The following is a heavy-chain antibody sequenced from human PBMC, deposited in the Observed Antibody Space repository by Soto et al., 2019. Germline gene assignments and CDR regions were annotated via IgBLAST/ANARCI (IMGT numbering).Heavy chain of an antibody. CDR1: GFTFGNYA. CDR2: ISGSGDRT. J-gene: IGHJ4*01. CDR3: AKKVNAAPASQSFDY. V-gene: IGHV3-23*01. Sequence: GGSLRLSCEASGFTFGNYAMTWVRQAPGKGLEWVSTISGSGDRTYYADSVTGRFTISRDNSKNTLYLQMHSLGVEDTAIYYYAKKVNAAPASQSFDYWGQGSLV. D-gene: IGHD2-15*01.